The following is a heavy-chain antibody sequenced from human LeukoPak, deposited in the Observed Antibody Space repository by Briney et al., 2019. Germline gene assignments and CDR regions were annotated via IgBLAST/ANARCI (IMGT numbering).Heavy chain of an antibody. V-gene: IGHV3-30*18. D-gene: IGHD1-20*01. CDR1: GFTFSSYG. Sequence: GGSLRLSCAASGFTFSSYGMHWVRQAPGKGLEWEAVISYDGSNKYYADSVKGRFTISRDNSKNTLYLQMNSLRAEDTAVYYCAKGGSWYNWNDVHFDYWGQGTLVTVSS. J-gene: IGHJ4*02. CDR2: ISYDGSNK. CDR3: AKGGSWYNWNDVHFDY.